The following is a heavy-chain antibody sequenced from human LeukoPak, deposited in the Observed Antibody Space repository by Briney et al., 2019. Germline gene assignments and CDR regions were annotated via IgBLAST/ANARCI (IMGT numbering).Heavy chain of an antibody. Sequence: AGSLRLSCAASGFTFSDYYMSWIRQAPGKGLEWVSYTSSSSSYTNYTDSVKGRITISRDNAKNSLYLQINSLRAEDTAVYYCGIYSSGWQCDPGGQGTLVTVSS. J-gene: IGHJ5*02. CDR1: GFTFSDYY. D-gene: IGHD6-19*01. CDR2: TSSSSSYT. V-gene: IGHV3-11*03. CDR3: GIYSSGWQCDP.